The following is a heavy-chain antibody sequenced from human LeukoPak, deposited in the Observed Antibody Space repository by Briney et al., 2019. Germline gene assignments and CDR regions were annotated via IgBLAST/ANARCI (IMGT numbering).Heavy chain of an antibody. CDR2: ISSRSSYI. V-gene: IGHV3-21*04. CDR1: GFTFSSYS. J-gene: IGHJ4*02. CDR3: AKDDNYGSGSKWYYFDY. Sequence: PGGSLRLSCAASGFTFSSYSMNWVRQAPGKGLGWVSSISSRSSYIYYTDSVKGRFTISRDNAKNSLYLQMNSLRAEDTALYYCAKDDNYGSGSKWYYFDYWGQGTLVTVSS. D-gene: IGHD3-10*01.